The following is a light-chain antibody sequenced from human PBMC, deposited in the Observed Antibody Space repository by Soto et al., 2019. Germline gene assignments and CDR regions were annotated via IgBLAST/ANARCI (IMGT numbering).Light chain of an antibody. V-gene: IGLV7-46*01. J-gene: IGLJ2*01. CDR3: MLSYSGAGV. CDR2: DTT. CDR1: TGAVSSGHY. Sequence: QAVVTQEPSLTVSPGGTVTLTCGSSTGAVSSGHYPYWFQQKPGQAPRTLIYDTTNKQSWTPARFSGSLLGGNAALTLSGAQPEDEAEYYCMLSYSGAGVIGGGTKLTVL.